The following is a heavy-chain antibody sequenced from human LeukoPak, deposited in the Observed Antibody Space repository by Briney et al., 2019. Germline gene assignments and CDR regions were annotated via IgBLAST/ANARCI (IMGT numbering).Heavy chain of an antibody. CDR3: AGGNRSGWFLQSENSFDY. Sequence: SVKLSCKASGVTFSSYAISWVRQAPGQGLEWMGSIIPILGIADYAQKFQGRVTITADKSTSTAYMELSSLRSEDTAVYYCAGGNRSGWFLQSENSFDYWGQGTLVTVSS. CDR2: IIPILGIA. V-gene: IGHV1-69*04. CDR1: GVTFSSYA. J-gene: IGHJ4*02. D-gene: IGHD6-19*01.